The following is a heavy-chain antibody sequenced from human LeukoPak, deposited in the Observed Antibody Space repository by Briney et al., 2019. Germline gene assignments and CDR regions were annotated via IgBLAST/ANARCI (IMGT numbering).Heavy chain of an antibody. CDR2: MNPNSGNT. Sequence: ASVKVSCKASGYTFTSYDINWVRQATGQGLERMGWMNPNSGNTGYAQKFQGRVTMTRNTSISTAYMELSSLRSEDTAVYYCARGFYGSGSYYSWGQGTLVTVSS. J-gene: IGHJ4*02. CDR1: GYTFTSYD. V-gene: IGHV1-8*01. CDR3: ARGFYGSGSYYS. D-gene: IGHD3-10*01.